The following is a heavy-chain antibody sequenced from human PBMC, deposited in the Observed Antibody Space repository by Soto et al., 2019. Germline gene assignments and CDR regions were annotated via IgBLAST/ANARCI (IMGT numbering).Heavy chain of an antibody. CDR1: GGSISSSSYY. J-gene: IGHJ4*02. CDR2: IYYSGST. V-gene: IGHV4-39*01. Sequence: PSETLSLTCTVSGGSISSSSYYWGWIRQPPGKGLEWIGSIYYSGSTYYNPSLKSRVTISVDTSKNQFSLKLSSVTAADTAVYYCARHGDGFYYFDYWGQGTLVTVSS. D-gene: IGHD3-10*01. CDR3: ARHGDGFYYFDY.